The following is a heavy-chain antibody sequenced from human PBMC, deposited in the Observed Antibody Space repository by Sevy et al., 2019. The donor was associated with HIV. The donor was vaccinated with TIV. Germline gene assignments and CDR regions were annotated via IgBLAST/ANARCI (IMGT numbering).Heavy chain of an antibody. J-gene: IGHJ4*02. CDR3: ARDILGVAVVTLPFDY. D-gene: IGHD3-3*01. V-gene: IGHV1-18*04. CDR1: GYTFTSYG. CDR2: ISAYNGNT. Sequence: ASVKVSCKASGYTFTSYGISWVRQAPGQGLEWMGWISAYNGNTNYAQKLQGRVTMTTDTSTSTAYMELRSLRSDDTAVYYCARDILGVAVVTLPFDYWGQGTLVTVSS.